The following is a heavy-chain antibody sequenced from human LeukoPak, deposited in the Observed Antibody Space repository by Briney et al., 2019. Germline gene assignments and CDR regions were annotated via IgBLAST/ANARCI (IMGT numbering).Heavy chain of an antibody. V-gene: IGHV3-21*01. CDR3: TRVEETATTAAIIRKYSYYYYYMDV. J-gene: IGHJ6*03. CDR1: GFTFSSYN. Sequence: GGSLRLSCAASGFTFSSYNINWVRQAPGKGLEWVSSISTSSSYIYYGDSVRGRFTVSRDNAKNSLYLQMNSLRAEDTAVYYCTRVEETATTAAIIRKYSYYYYYMDVWGKGNTVTVSS. CDR2: ISTSSSYI. D-gene: IGHD4-11*01.